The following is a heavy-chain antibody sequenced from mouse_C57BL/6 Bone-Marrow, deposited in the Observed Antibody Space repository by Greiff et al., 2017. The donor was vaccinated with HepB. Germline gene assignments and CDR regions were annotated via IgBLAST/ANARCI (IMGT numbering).Heavy chain of an antibody. Sequence: VKLMESGPELVKPGASVKISCKASGYAFSSSWMNWVKQRPGKGLEWIGRIYPGDGDTNYNGKFKGKATLTADKSSSTAYMQLSSLTSEDSSVYFWARELADYWGQGTPLTVSS. D-gene: IGHD3-1*01. V-gene: IGHV1-82*01. CDR2: IYPGDGDT. CDR1: GYAFSSSW. CDR3: ARELADY. J-gene: IGHJ2*01.